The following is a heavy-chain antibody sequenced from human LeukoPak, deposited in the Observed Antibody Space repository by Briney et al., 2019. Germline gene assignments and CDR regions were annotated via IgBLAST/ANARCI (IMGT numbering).Heavy chain of an antibody. J-gene: IGHJ4*02. CDR2: ISGSGGST. CDR1: GGSISSRNYY. CDR3: AKDSSGWGYFDY. V-gene: IGHV3-23*01. D-gene: IGHD6-19*01. Sequence: ETLSLTCTVSGGSISSRNYYWGWVRQAPGKGLEWVSAISGSGGSTYYADSVKGRFTISRDNSKNTLYLQMNSLRAEDTAVYYCAKDSSGWGYFDYWGQGTLVTVSS.